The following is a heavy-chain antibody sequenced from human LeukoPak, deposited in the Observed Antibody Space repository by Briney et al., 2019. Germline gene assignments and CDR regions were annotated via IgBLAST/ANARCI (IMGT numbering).Heavy chain of an antibody. D-gene: IGHD3-9*01. V-gene: IGHV1-69*05. CDR3: ARGYDILTGYSSFDY. J-gene: IGHJ4*02. CDR2: IIPIFGTA. CDR1: GGTFSSYA. Sequence: GAPVKVSCKASGGTFSSYAISWVRQAPGQGLEWMGGIIPIFGTANYAQKFQGRVTMTRDTSTSTAYMELRSLRSDDTAVYYCARGYDILTGYSSFDYWGQGTLVTVSS.